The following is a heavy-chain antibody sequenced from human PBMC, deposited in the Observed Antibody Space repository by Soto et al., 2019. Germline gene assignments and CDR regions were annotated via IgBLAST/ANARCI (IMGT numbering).Heavy chain of an antibody. Sequence: SETLSLTCTVSGGSISSSSYYWGWIRQPPGKGLEWIGSIYYSGSTYYNPSLKSRVTISVDTSKNQFSLKLSSVTAADTAVYYFARHWVTTGYYYYYYGMDVWGQGTTVTVSS. CDR1: GGSISSSSYY. CDR2: IYYSGST. J-gene: IGHJ6*02. CDR3: ARHWVTTGYYYYYYGMDV. D-gene: IGHD4-17*01. V-gene: IGHV4-39*01.